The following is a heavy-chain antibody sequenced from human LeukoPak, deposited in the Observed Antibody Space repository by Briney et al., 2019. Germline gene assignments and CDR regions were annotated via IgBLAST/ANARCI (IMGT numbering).Heavy chain of an antibody. D-gene: IGHD6-13*01. V-gene: IGHV3-23*01. J-gene: IGHJ4*02. CDR3: AKDSSSLFLQVRWRRVSFFDY. Sequence: HPGGSLRLSCAASGFTFSSYGMSWVRQAPGKGLEWVSAISVSGGSTYYADSVKGRFTISRDNSKNTLYLQMHSLRAEDTAVYYCAKDSSSLFLQVRWRRVSFFDYWGQGTLVTVSS. CDR1: GFTFSSYG. CDR2: ISVSGGST.